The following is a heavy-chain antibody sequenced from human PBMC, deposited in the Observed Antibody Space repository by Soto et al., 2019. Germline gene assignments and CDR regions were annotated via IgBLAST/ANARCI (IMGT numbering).Heavy chain of an antibody. CDR2: IYTSGST. Sequence: SETLSLTCTVSGTSVSNYYWSWIRQPAGKGLEHIGRIYTSGSTSYNPSLKSRVTMSMDTSQTQIYLNLTSVTAADTAVYYCARGGIQLSYAFDYWGQGIQVTVSS. CDR1: GTSVSNYY. J-gene: IGHJ4*02. V-gene: IGHV4-4*07. CDR3: ARGGIQLSYAFDY. D-gene: IGHD5-18*01.